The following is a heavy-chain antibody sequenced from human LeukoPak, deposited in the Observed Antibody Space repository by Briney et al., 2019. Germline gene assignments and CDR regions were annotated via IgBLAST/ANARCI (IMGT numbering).Heavy chain of an antibody. CDR3: ARADTIGTSSYYYYYYMDV. Sequence: SETLSLTCTVSGASISSGDYHWNWSRQPPGKGLEWIGFIHDSGSTYYNPSLKSRVSISRDMSKNQLSLMLSSVTAADTAVYYCARADTIGTSSYYYYYYMDVWGKGTTVTVSS. J-gene: IGHJ6*03. V-gene: IGHV4-30-4*01. CDR2: IHDSGST. D-gene: IGHD1-1*01. CDR1: GASISSGDYH.